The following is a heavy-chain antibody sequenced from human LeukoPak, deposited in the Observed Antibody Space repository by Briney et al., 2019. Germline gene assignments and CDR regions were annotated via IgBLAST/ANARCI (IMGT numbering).Heavy chain of an antibody. V-gene: IGHV4-34*01. D-gene: IGHD3-9*01. CDR3: ARDILTGSNWFGP. J-gene: IGHJ5*02. Sequence: SETLSLTCAVYGGSFSGYYWSWIRQPPGKGLEWIGEINHSGSTNYNPSLKSRVTISVDTSKNQFSLKLSSVTAADTAVYYCARDILTGSNWFGPWGQGTLVTVSS. CDR2: INHSGST. CDR1: GGSFSGYY.